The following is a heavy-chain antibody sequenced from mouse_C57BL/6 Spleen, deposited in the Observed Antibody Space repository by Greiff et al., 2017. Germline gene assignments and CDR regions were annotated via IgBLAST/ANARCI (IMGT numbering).Heavy chain of an antibody. CDR2: ISNKANNHAT. D-gene: IGHD4-1*01. CDR3: TLLTGCSMDY. V-gene: IGHV6-6*01. Sequence: EVKLVESGGGLVQPGGSMKLSCAASGFTFSDAWMDWVRQSAEQGLEWVAEISNKANNHATYYAESVKGRFTISRDDSKSSVYLQMTSLRAEDTGIYYCTLLTGCSMDYWGQGTSVTVCS. J-gene: IGHJ4*01. CDR1: GFTFSDAW.